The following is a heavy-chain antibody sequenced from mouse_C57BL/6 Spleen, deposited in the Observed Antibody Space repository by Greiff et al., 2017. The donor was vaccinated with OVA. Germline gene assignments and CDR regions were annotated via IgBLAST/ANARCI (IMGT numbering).Heavy chain of an antibody. V-gene: IGHV1-82*01. CDR3: ARGDYDYDDGFAY. CDR1: GYAFSSSW. J-gene: IGHJ3*01. D-gene: IGHD2-4*01. CDR2: IYPGDGDT. Sequence: QVQLQQSGPELVKPGASVKISCKASGYAFSSSWMNWVKQRPGKGLEWIGRIYPGDGDTNYNGKFKGKATLTADKSSSTAYMQLSSLTSEDSAVYFCARGDYDYDDGFAYWGQGTLVTVSA.